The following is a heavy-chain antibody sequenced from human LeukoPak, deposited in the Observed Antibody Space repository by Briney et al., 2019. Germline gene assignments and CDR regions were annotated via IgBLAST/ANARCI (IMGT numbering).Heavy chain of an antibody. D-gene: IGHD1-20*01. CDR3: ARANWNDGDGMDV. Sequence: GGSLRLSCAASGFTFSSYWMSWVRQAPGKGLEWVANIRQDGSEKYYVDSVKGRFTISRDNAKNSLYLQMNSLRAEDTAVYYCARANWNDGDGMDVWGQGTTVTVS. CDR1: GFTFSSYW. V-gene: IGHV3-7*01. J-gene: IGHJ6*02. CDR2: IRQDGSEK.